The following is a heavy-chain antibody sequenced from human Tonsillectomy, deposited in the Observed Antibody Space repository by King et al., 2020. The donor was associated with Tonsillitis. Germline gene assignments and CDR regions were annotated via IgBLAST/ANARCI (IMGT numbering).Heavy chain of an antibody. J-gene: IGHJ4*02. CDR1: GYSFTGYS. Sequence: QLVQSGAEVKKPGASVKVSCQASGYSFTGYSIHWVRQAPGQGLHWMGRINPDSGAADYALTFEDRVTMTTDTSFRTAYLELSRLRSDDTATYFCARDTGGWRAFDYWGQGTLVTVSS. V-gene: IGHV1-2*06. D-gene: IGHD2-8*02. CDR2: INPDSGAA. CDR3: ARDTGGWRAFDY.